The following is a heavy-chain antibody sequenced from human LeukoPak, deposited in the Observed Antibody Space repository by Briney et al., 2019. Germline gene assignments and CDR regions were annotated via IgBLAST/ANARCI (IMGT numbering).Heavy chain of an antibody. V-gene: IGHV3-23*01. CDR3: AKDLYYYASSGYYYQGN. CDR1: GLTFSRYA. D-gene: IGHD3-22*01. Sequence: SGGALRLSCAASGLTFSRYAMSWVRQAAGKGPEWVSAISCSGGSTYYADSVKGRFNISRDNSKNTLYLQMNSLRAEDTAVYYCAKDLYYYASSGYYYQGNWGQGALVTVSS. J-gene: IGHJ4*02. CDR2: ISCSGGST.